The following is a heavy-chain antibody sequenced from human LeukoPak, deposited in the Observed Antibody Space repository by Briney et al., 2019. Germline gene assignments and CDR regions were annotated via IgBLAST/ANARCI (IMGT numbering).Heavy chain of an antibody. V-gene: IGHV3-30*02. CDR1: GFTFSSYG. J-gene: IGHJ4*02. Sequence: GGSLRVSCAASGFTFSSYGMHWVRQAPGKGLEWVALIRYDGSKKDYADSVKGRFTIPRDNSKNTLYLQMNSLRAEDTAMYYCVRTGDTERFDYWGQGTLVTVSS. D-gene: IGHD3/OR15-3a*01. CDR3: VRTGDTERFDY. CDR2: IRYDGSKK.